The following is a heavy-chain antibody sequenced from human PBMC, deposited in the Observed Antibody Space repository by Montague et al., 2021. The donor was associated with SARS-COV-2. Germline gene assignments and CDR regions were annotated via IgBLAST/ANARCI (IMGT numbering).Heavy chain of an antibody. V-gene: IGHV2-5*01. CDR3: AHKNSGWPIEFGY. D-gene: IGHD6-19*01. Sequence: PALVKPTQTLTLTCTFSGFPLNSRGVGVGWIRQPPGKALECLALIYWNDDKRYSPSLRTRLTVTKDTSKNQVVLTMTNMDPVDTATYYCAHKNSGWPIEFGYWGQGALVTVSS. CDR2: IYWNDDK. CDR1: GFPLNSRGVG. J-gene: IGHJ4*02.